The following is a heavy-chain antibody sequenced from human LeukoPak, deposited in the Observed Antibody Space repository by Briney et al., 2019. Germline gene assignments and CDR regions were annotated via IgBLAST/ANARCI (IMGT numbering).Heavy chain of an antibody. CDR1: GFTFTSSA. J-gene: IGHJ5*02. CDR3: AADLGYCSSTSCYPVANWFDP. CDR2: IVVGSGKT. D-gene: IGHD2-2*01. V-gene: IGHV1-58*02. Sequence: GTSVKVSCKASGFTFTSSAMQWVRQARAQRLERIGWIVVGSGKTNYAQKIQERVNITRDMSTSTAYMELSSLRSEDTAVYYCAADLGYCSSTSCYPVANWFDPWGQGTLVTVSS.